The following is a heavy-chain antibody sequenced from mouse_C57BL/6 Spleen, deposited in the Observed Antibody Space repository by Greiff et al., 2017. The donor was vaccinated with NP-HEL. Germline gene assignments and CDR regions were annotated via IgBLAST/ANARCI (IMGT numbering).Heavy chain of an antibody. CDR1: GYTFTSYW. Sequence: QVQLQQPGAELVKPGASVKLSCKASGYTFTSYWMHWVKQRPGQGLEWIGMIHPNSGSTNYNEKFKSKATLTVDKSSSTAYMQLSSLTSEDSAVYYCARWEWDEAWCAYWGQGTLVTVSA. V-gene: IGHV1-64*01. D-gene: IGHD4-1*01. CDR2: IHPNSGST. J-gene: IGHJ3*01. CDR3: ARWEWDEAWCAY.